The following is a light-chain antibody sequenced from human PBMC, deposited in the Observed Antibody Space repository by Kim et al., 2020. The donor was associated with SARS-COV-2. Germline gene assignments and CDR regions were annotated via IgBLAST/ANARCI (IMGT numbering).Light chain of an antibody. CDR2: TAS. J-gene: IGKJ4*01. CDR3: QQTNSFPV. CDR1: RDISNW. V-gene: IGKV1-12*01. Sequence: SASVGDRVTITCRASRDISNWLAWYQQKPGRAPKLLIHTASTLQSGVPSRFSGSGSGTDFTLTITSLQPEDLATYYCQQTNSFPVFGGGTKVDIK.